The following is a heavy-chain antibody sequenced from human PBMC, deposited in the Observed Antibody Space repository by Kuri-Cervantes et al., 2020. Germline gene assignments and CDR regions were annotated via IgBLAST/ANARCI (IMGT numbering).Heavy chain of an antibody. CDR1: GFTFTSSA. Sequence: SVKVSCKASGFTFTSSAVQWVRQARGQRLEWIGWIVVGSGNTNYAQKFQERVTITRDTSTSTAYMELSSLRSEDTAVYYCAAESLGSVRPGFDPWGQGTLVTVSS. CDR3: AAESLGSVRPGFDP. CDR2: IVVGSGNT. D-gene: IGHD3-16*01. J-gene: IGHJ5*02. V-gene: IGHV1-58*01.